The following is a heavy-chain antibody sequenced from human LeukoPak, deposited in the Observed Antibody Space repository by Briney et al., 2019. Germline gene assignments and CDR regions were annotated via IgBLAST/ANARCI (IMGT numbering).Heavy chain of an antibody. D-gene: IGHD3-22*01. CDR1: GYTFTGYL. V-gene: IGHV1-2*02. CDR3: ARDPAQTYYYDP. Sequence: GASVKVSCKASGYTFTGYLMHWVRQAPGQGLEWMGWINPKNGGTKYAQKFQGRVTMTRDTSISTVYMELSRLTSDDTAVYSCARDPAQTYYYDPWGQGTLVTVSS. J-gene: IGHJ4*02. CDR2: INPKNGGT.